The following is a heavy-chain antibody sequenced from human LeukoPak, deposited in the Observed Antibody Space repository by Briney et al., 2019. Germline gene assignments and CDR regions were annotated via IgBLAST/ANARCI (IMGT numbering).Heavy chain of an antibody. CDR2: MSNDGTNE. CDR1: GFTFRIYD. CDR3: AKSIRVIGTTALDY. V-gene: IGHV3-30*18. Sequence: PGGFLRLSCAASGFTFRIYDMHWVRQAPGQGLEWVAVMSNDGTNEYYGDSVKGRFTISRDNSRNTLHLQMNSLRPDDTAVYYCAKSIRVIGTTALDYWGPGTLVTVSS. J-gene: IGHJ4*02. D-gene: IGHD1-20*01.